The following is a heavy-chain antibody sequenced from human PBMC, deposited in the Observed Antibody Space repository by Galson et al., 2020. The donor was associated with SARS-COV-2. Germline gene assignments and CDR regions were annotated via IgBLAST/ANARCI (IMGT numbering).Heavy chain of an antibody. J-gene: IGHJ2*01. CDR3: ARQGVNMIVLVTVPGWYFDL. CDR1: GYSVSTTNY. V-gene: IGHV4-38-2*02. CDR2: VYPSGTT. D-gene: IGHD3-22*01. Sequence: SETLSLTCTVSGYSVSTTNYWGWVRQPPGRGLEWIGSVYPSGTTYYNPSLKSRVXXXVDTSKNQFSLWLDSVTAADTALYYCARQGVNMIVLVTVPGWYFDLWGRGTLVTVSS.